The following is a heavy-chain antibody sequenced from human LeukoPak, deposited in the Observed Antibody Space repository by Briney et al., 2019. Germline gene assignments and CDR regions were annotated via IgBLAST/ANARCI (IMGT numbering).Heavy chain of an antibody. D-gene: IGHD3-10*01. J-gene: IGHJ4*02. CDR1: GGTFSSYA. CDR3: ARESGGSGSFSGPCGY. V-gene: IGHV1-69*05. CDR2: IIPIFGTA. Sequence: SVKVSCKASGGTFSSYAISWVRQAPGQGLEWMGGIIPIFGTANYAQKLQGRVTMTTDTSMSTAYMELRSLRSDDTAVYYCARESGGSGSFSGPCGYWGQGTLVTVSS.